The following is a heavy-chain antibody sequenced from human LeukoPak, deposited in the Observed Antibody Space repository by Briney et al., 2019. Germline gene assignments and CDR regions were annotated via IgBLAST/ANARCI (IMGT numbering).Heavy chain of an antibody. CDR2: ISSSSSYI. D-gene: IGHD4-17*01. Sequence: PGGSLRLSCAASGFTFSSYSMNWVRQAPGKGLEWVSSISSSSSYIYYADSVKGRLTISRDNAKNSLYLQMNSLRAEDTAVYYCARDSYGDYIIDYWGQGTLVTVSS. J-gene: IGHJ4*02. CDR1: GFTFSSYS. V-gene: IGHV3-21*01. CDR3: ARDSYGDYIIDY.